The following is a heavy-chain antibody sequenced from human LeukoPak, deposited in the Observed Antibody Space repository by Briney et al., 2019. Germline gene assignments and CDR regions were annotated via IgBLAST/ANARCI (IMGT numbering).Heavy chain of an antibody. D-gene: IGHD5-12*01. V-gene: IGHV3-21*01. Sequence: GGSLRLSCAASGFSFSNYKMIWVRQAPGKGLEWVSSIDTSESDTYYADSVRGRFTISRDNAENSLFLQMNSLSAEDTAVYFCARDPDLRGHSGMDYRGQGTLVTVSS. CDR1: GFSFSNYK. J-gene: IGHJ4*02. CDR3: ARDPDLRGHSGMDY. CDR2: IDTSESDT.